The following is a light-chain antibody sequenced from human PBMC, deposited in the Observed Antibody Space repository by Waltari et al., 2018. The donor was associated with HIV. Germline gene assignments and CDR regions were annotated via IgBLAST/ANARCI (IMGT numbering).Light chain of an antibody. CDR2: DNK. V-gene: IGLV1-51*01. CDR3: GAGDSSLSVNWV. J-gene: IGLJ3*02. Sequence: QSVLTQPPSVSAAPGQKVTISCSGISSNIGNNYVSWYQHLPGTAPKLLIYDNKKRPSGMPDRFPGSKSGTSATLGITGLQTGDEADYYCGAGDSSLSVNWVFGGGTKLTVL. CDR1: SSNIGNNY.